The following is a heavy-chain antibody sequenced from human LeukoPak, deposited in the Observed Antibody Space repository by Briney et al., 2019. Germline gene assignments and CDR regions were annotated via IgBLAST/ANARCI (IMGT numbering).Heavy chain of an antibody. D-gene: IGHD3-22*01. V-gene: IGHV3-33*01. J-gene: IGHJ5*02. Sequence: PGKSLRLSCAASGSSLSNYVIQWVRQAPGKGLEWVAVTWSDGSDKYYADSVKGRFSISRDNSKNTLYLQMNSLRAEDTALYFCARAQSATLSYYFDLWGQGTLVTVSS. CDR2: TWSDGSDK. CDR1: GSSLSNYV. CDR3: ARAQSATLSYYFDL.